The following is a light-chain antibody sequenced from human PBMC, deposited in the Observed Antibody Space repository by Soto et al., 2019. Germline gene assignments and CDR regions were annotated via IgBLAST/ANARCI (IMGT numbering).Light chain of an antibody. CDR2: KAS. J-gene: IGKJ1*01. V-gene: IGKV1-5*03. CDR1: QSISSW. Sequence: DIQMTQSPSTLSASVGDRVTITCRASQSISSWLAWYHQKPGKAPKLLISKASSLESGVPSRFSGSGSETEFTLTISSLQPDYFATYYCQQYNSYSRTFGQGTKVEIK. CDR3: QQYNSYSRT.